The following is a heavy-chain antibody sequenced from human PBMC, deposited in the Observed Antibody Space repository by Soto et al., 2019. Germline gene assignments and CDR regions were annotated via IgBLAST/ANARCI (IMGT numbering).Heavy chain of an antibody. CDR2: IIPMLPVT. V-gene: IGHV1-69*02. CDR1: GGTFNTYT. D-gene: IGHD2-2*01. CDR3: SIGSWSAETFDV. Sequence: QVHLIQSGAEVKKPGSSVKVSCKAAGGTFNTYTLFWVPQAPGHGLEWMGRIIPMLPVTNSAQKFQGRLTLTAHKSTGTAFMELTSLTSDDPAVYYCSIGSWSAETFDVWGQGKMVTVSS. J-gene: IGHJ3*01.